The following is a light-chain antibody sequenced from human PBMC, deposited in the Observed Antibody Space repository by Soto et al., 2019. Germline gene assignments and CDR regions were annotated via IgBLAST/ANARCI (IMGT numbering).Light chain of an antibody. CDR3: QPYSNWLSWT. J-gene: IGKJ1*01. CDR2: GAS. CDR1: QSVSSN. Sequence: EIVMTQSPATLSVSPGERATLSCRASQSVSSNLAWYQQKPGQAPRLLIYGASTRATSIPARLSGRGSGTEFILTINSLQSEDFAVYYCQPYSNWLSWTFGQGNKVEIK. V-gene: IGKV3-15*01.